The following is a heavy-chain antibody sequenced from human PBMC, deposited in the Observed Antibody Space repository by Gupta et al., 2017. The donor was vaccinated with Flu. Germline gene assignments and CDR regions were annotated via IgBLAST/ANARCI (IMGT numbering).Heavy chain of an antibody. V-gene: IGHV3-33*01. CDR3: ARDQTHCSSTSCYYGAFDI. D-gene: IGHD2-2*01. J-gene: IGHJ3*02. CDR2: IWYDGSNK. CDR1: GFTFSSYG. Sequence: QVQLVESGGGVVQPGRSLRLSCAASGFTFSSYGMHWVRQAPGKRLEWVAVIWYDGSNKYYADSVKGRFTISRDNSKNTLYLQMNSLRAEDTAVYYCARDQTHCSSTSCYYGAFDIWGQGTMVTVSS.